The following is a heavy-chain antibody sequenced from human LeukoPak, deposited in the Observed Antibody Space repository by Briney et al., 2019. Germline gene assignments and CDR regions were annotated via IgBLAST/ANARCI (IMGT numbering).Heavy chain of an antibody. Sequence: KSGGSLRLSCAASGFTFSSYSMNWVRQAPGKGLEWVSSISSSSSYIYYADSVKGRFTISRDNTKNSLYLQMNSLRAEDTAVYWCARERDEAFDIWGQGTIVTVSS. CDR3: ARERDEAFDI. CDR2: ISSSSSYI. CDR1: GFTFSSYS. J-gene: IGHJ3*02. V-gene: IGHV3-21*01.